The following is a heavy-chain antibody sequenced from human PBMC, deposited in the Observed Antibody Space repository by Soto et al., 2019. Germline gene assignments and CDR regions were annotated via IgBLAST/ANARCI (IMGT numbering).Heavy chain of an antibody. J-gene: IGHJ4*02. CDR2: ISSTSTYT. V-gene: IGHV3-21*02. CDR1: GFTFSTST. D-gene: IGHD2-15*01. CDR3: ARVGSPGYCSGGFCPPPDY. Sequence: EVQLVESGGGLVKPGGSLRLSCAASGFTFSTSTMNWVRQAPGQGLEWLSSISSTSTYTYYAASVRGRFTISRDNAKNSLYLQMNSLTAEDTAVYYCARVGSPGYCSGGFCPPPDYWVQGTLVTVSS.